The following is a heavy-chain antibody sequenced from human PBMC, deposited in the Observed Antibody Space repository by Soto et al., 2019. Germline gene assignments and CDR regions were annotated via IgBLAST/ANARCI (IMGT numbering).Heavy chain of an antibody. D-gene: IGHD3-10*01. Sequence: GSLRLSCAPAVFTFSSYAMSWVRHAPRKWLEWVSAISGSGGSTYYADSVKGRFTISRDNSKNTLYLQMNSLRAEATAVYYCATCYMLRGVSGNYYYGMQVWGQGTTVNVS. V-gene: IGHV3-23*01. CDR3: ATCYMLRGVSGNYYYGMQV. CDR1: VFTFSSYA. J-gene: IGHJ6*01. CDR2: ISGSGGST.